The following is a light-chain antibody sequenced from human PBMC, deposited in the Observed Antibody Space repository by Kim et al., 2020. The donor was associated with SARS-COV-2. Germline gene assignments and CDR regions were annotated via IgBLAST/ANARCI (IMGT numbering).Light chain of an antibody. V-gene: IGLV3-19*01. J-gene: IGLJ3*02. Sequence: SSELTQDPAVSVALGQTVRITCQGDSLRSYYASWYQQKPGQAPVLVIYGKNNRPSGIPDRFSGSSSGNTASLTITGAQAEDEADYYCNSRDSSDNQRRVF. CDR2: GKN. CDR1: SLRSYY. CDR3: NSRDSSDNQRRV.